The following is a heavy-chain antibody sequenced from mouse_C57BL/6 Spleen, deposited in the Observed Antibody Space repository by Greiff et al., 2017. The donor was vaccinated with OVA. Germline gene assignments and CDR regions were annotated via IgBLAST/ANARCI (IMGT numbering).Heavy chain of an antibody. D-gene: IGHD3-2*02. V-gene: IGHV3-6*01. CDR3: ASETAQASYYAMDY. CDR1: GYSITSGYY. CDR2: ISYDGSN. Sequence: DVKLVESGPGLVKPSQSLSLTCSVTGYSITSGYYWNWIRQFPGNKLEWMGYISYDGSNNYNPSLKNRISITRDTSKNQFFLKLNSVTTEDTATYYCASETAQASYYAMDYWGQGTSVTVSS. J-gene: IGHJ4*01.